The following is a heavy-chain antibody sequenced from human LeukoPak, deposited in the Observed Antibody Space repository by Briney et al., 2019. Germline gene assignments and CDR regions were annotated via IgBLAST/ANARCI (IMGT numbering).Heavy chain of an antibody. V-gene: IGHV1-69*04. CDR2: IIPILGIA. J-gene: IGHJ4*02. Sequence: ASVKVSCKASGGTFSSYAISWVRQAPGQGLEWMGRIIPILGIANYAQKFQGRVTITADKSTSTAYMELGSLRSEDTAVYYCATGHAGYSSSWYNYWGQGTLVTVSS. CDR1: GGTFSSYA. CDR3: ATGHAGYSSSWYNY. D-gene: IGHD6-13*01.